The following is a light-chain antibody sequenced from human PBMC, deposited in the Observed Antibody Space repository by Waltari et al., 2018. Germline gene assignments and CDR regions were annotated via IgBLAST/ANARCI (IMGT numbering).Light chain of an antibody. CDR3: MQNIQLPT. J-gene: IGKJ1*01. Sequence: IVMTQAPLSLSVTPGQPASMSCKSSQSLLPSDGRARLYWYVQKPGQSPQLLIHEVSNRFSGVTDRFSGSGSGTDFTLKISRVEAEDVGVYFCMQNIQLPTFGQGTKVEIE. V-gene: IGKV2D-29*02. CDR2: EVS. CDR1: QSLLPSDGRAR.